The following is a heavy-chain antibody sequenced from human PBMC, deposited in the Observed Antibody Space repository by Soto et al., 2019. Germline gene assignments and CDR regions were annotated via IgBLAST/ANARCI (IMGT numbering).Heavy chain of an antibody. CDR2: TYYRSKWYN. V-gene: IGHV6-1*01. Sequence: SQTLSLTCAISGDSLSSNSAAWNWIRQSPSRGLEWLGRTYYRSKWYNDYAVSVKSRITINPDTSKNQFYLQLNSVTPEDTAVYYCARGSRIAVAGNYYYYGMDVWGQGTTVTVSS. D-gene: IGHD6-19*01. CDR1: GDSLSSNSAA. J-gene: IGHJ6*02. CDR3: ARGSRIAVAGNYYYYGMDV.